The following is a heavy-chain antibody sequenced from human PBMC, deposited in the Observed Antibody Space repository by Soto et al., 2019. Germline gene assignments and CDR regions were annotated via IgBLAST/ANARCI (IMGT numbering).Heavy chain of an antibody. CDR3: ARVPVSDYYDSSGRFDY. CDR2: IYYSGST. J-gene: IGHJ4*02. V-gene: IGHV4-30-4*01. Sequence: PPETLSLTCTVSGGSISSGDYYWSWIRQPPGKGLEWIGYIYYSGSTYYNPSLKSRVTISVDTSKNQFSLKLSSVTAADTAVYYCARVPVSDYYDSSGRFDYWGQGTLVTVSS. CDR1: GGSISSGDYY. D-gene: IGHD3-22*01.